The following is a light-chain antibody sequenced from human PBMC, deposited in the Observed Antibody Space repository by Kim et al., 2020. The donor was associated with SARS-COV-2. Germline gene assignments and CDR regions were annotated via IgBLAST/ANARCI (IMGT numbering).Light chain of an antibody. CDR2: EVN. J-gene: IGLJ1*01. CDR1: SSDVGGYNY. Sequence: QSALTQPPSASGSPGQSVTISCTGTSSDVGGYNYVSWYQQHPDKAPKLLIYEVNKRPSGVPDRFSGSKSGNTASLTVSGLQIEDEADYYCSSYAGSNNFVFGIGTKVTVL. V-gene: IGLV2-8*01. CDR3: SSYAGSNNFV.